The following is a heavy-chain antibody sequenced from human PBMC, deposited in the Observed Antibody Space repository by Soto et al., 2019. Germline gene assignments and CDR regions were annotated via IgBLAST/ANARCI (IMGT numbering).Heavy chain of an antibody. CDR1: GGSISSSSYY. CDR3: ARGDTYYYDSSGYAYFDY. J-gene: IGHJ4*02. Sequence: QLQLQESGPGLVKPSETLSLTCTVSGGSISSSSYYWGWIRQPPGKGLEWIGSIYYSGSTYYNPSLKSRVTISVDTSKNQFALKLSSVTAADTAVYYCARGDTYYYDSSGYAYFDYWGQGTRVTVSS. CDR2: IYYSGST. V-gene: IGHV4-39*01. D-gene: IGHD3-22*01.